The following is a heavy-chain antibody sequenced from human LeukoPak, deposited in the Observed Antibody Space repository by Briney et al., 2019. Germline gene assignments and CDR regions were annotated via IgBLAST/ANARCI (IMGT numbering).Heavy chain of an antibody. Sequence: PGGSLTLSCAASGFTFSSYAMTWVRQAPGKGLEWVSVISGNGGSTYYADSVKGRFTISRDNSKNTLSLQMNSLRAEDTAVYYCGKGYFDTLARSPFYPSGQGNLVTVSS. CDR1: GFTFSSYA. J-gene: IGHJ5*02. V-gene: IGHV3-23*01. D-gene: IGHD2-15*01. CDR2: ISGNGGST. CDR3: GKGYFDTLARSPFYP.